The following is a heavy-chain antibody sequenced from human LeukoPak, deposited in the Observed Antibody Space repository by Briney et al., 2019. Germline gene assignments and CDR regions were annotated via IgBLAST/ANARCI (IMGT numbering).Heavy chain of an antibody. CDR3: AKDVGSGWAYYFDY. V-gene: IGHV3-30*18. Sequence: GGSLRLSCAASGFTFSNYGMHWVRQAPGKGLEWVALISYDGSNKYYEDSVKGRFTISRDSSKNTLYLQMNSLRAEDTAVYYCAKDVGSGWAYYFDYWGQGTLVTVSS. D-gene: IGHD6-19*01. J-gene: IGHJ4*02. CDR1: GFTFSNYG. CDR2: ISYDGSNK.